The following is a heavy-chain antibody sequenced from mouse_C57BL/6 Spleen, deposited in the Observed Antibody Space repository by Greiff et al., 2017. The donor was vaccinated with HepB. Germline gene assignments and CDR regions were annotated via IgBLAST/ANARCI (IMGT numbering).Heavy chain of an antibody. Sequence: EVQLQQSGPELVKPGASVKISCKASGYTFTDYYMNWVKQSHGKSLEWIGDINPNNGGTSYNQKFKGKATLTVDKSSSTAYMELRSLTSEDSAVYYCARGAITTVVAPWGQSTTLTVSS. J-gene: IGHJ2*01. CDR2: INPNNGGT. CDR1: GYTFTDYY. CDR3: ARGAITTVVAP. V-gene: IGHV1-26*01. D-gene: IGHD1-1*01.